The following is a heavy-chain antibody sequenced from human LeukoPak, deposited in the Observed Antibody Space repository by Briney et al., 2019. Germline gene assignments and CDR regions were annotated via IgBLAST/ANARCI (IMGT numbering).Heavy chain of an antibody. Sequence: SETLSLTCTVSGGSISSYYWSWIRQPPGKGLEWIGYIYYSGSTYYNPSLKSRVTISVDTSKNQFSLKLSSVTAADTAVYYCARDRVYDSSGLDYWGQGTLVTVSS. CDR2: IYYSGST. J-gene: IGHJ4*02. V-gene: IGHV4-59*12. D-gene: IGHD3-22*01. CDR3: ARDRVYDSSGLDY. CDR1: GGSISSYY.